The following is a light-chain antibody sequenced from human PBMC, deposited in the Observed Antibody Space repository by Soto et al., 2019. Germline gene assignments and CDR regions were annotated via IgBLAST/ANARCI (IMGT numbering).Light chain of an antibody. Sequence: EIVMTQSPATLSVSPGERVTLSCRASQSVSSNLAWYQQKPGQSPRLLISGASSRAAGIPDRFSGSGSETDFTLTISRLEPEDFALYFCQQYGNPRITFGQGTRLEIK. V-gene: IGKV3-20*01. CDR2: GAS. CDR3: QQYGNPRIT. J-gene: IGKJ5*01. CDR1: QSVSSN.